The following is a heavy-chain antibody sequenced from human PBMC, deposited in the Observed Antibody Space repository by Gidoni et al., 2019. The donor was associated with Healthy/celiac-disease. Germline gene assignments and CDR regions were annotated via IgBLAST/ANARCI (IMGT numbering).Heavy chain of an antibody. CDR3: ARGNDYRPYFDY. CDR1: GFTFISYG. D-gene: IGHD4-4*01. J-gene: IGHJ4*02. V-gene: IGHV3-33*01. CDR2: IWYDGSNK. Sequence: QVPPVESGGGVVQPGRSLSLPCASSGFTFISYGMHWVRQAPGTGLEWVAVIWYDGSNKYYADSGKGRFTITRDNSKNTLYLQMNSLRAEDTAVYYCARGNDYRPYFDYSGQGTLVTVSS.